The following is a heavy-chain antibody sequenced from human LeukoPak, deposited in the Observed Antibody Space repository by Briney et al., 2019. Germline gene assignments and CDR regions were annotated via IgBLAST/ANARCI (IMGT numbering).Heavy chain of an antibody. CDR3: ARGRRDGYNYYFDY. Sequence: SETLSLTCTVSGGSISSYYWSWIRQPPGKGLEWIGYIYYSGSTNYNPSLKSRVTISVDTSKNQFSLKLSSVTAAGTAVYYCARGRRDGYNYYFDYWGQGTLVTVSS. CDR1: GGSISSYY. J-gene: IGHJ4*02. D-gene: IGHD5-24*01. CDR2: IYYSGST. V-gene: IGHV4-59*01.